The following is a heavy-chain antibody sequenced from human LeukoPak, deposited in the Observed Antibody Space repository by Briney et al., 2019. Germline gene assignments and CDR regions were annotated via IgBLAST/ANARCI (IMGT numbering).Heavy chain of an antibody. CDR2: ISGSDDST. V-gene: IGHV3-23*01. CDR3: ARDWGTYYYDRSGYYPLDY. CDR1: GFTFSSYA. D-gene: IGHD3-22*01. Sequence: GGSLRLSCAASGFTFSSYAMSWVRQAPGKGLEWVSTISGSDDSTYYANSVKGRFTISRDNAKNSLYLQMNSLRAEDTAVYYCARDWGTYYYDRSGYYPLDYWGQGTLVTVSS. J-gene: IGHJ4*02.